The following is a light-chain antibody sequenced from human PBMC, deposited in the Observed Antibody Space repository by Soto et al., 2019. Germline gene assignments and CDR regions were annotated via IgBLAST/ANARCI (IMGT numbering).Light chain of an antibody. J-gene: IGKJ4*01. CDR1: QGISSW. CDR2: AAS. CDR3: QQTTSFPLT. V-gene: IGKV1-12*01. Sequence: DIQMTQSPSFVSASVGDRVTITCRASQGISSWLAWYQHKPGRAPKLLIHAASSLESGGPSRFSGSGSGTYFTLTSSSLQPEDVATYYCQQTTSFPLTFGGGTKVEIK.